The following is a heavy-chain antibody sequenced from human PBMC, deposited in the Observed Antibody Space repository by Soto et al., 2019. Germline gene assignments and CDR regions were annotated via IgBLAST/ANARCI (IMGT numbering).Heavy chain of an antibody. J-gene: IGHJ6*02. CDR1: GYSFTSYW. CDR3: ARLEYCSSTSCKGAYYYYYGMDV. Sequence: GESLKISCKGSGYSFTSYWIGWVRQIPGKGLEWMGIIYPGDSDTRYSPSFQGQVTISADKSISTAYLQWSSLKASDTAMYYCARLEYCSSTSCKGAYYYYYGMDVWGQGTTVTVSS. V-gene: IGHV5-51*01. CDR2: IYPGDSDT. D-gene: IGHD2-2*01.